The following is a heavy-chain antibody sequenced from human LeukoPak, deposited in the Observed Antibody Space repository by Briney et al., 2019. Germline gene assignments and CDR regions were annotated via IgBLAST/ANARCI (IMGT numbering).Heavy chain of an antibody. CDR3: AKDGYGSVDG. Sequence: GGSLRLSCAASGFTFSNYAMSWVRQAPGKGLEWVSAISGGGDSTYYADSVKGRFTISRDNSKNTLYLQMNSLRAEDTALYYCAKDGYGSVDGWGQGTTVTVSS. CDR1: GFTFSNYA. J-gene: IGHJ6*02. CDR2: ISGGGDST. D-gene: IGHD3-10*01. V-gene: IGHV3-23*01.